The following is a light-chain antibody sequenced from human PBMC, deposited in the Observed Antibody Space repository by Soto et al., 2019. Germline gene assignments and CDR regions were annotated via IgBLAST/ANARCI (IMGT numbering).Light chain of an antibody. V-gene: IGLV2-14*01. CDR3: NSYNNSSAVV. Sequence: QSVLTQPASVSGSPGQSITISCAGTRDDIGAYDYVSWYQQHPGNAPKLLVYEVTNRPSGVSDRFSGSKSGNTASLTISGLQDEEEADYSCNSYNNSSAVVFGGGTKGTVL. CDR1: RDDIGAYDY. J-gene: IGLJ2*01. CDR2: EVT.